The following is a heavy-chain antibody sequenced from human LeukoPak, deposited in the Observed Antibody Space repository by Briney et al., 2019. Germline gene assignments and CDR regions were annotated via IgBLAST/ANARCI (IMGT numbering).Heavy chain of an antibody. J-gene: IGHJ5*02. D-gene: IGHD3-22*01. CDR2: INPSGGST. Sequence: ASVKVSCKASGYTFTSYYMHWVRQAPGQGLEWMGIINPSGGSTSYAQKFQGRVTMSRDTSTSTVYMELSSLRSEDTAVYYCAREPDSSGYFNWFDPWGQGTLVTVSS. CDR1: GYTFTSYY. CDR3: AREPDSSGYFNWFDP. V-gene: IGHV1-46*01.